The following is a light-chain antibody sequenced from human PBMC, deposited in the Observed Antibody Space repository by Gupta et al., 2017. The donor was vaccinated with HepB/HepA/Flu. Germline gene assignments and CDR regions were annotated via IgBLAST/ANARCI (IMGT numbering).Light chain of an antibody. CDR2: TNN. V-gene: IGLV1-44*01. J-gene: IGLJ3*02. Sequence: QSVLTQPPSASGSPGQRVTLPCSGSSSNIGSNTVNWYQQLPGTAPKLLIYTNNQRPSGVPDRFSGSKSGTSASLAISGLQSEDEADYYCASWDGSLSGWLFGGGTKLTVL. CDR1: SSNIGSNT. CDR3: ASWDGSLSGWL.